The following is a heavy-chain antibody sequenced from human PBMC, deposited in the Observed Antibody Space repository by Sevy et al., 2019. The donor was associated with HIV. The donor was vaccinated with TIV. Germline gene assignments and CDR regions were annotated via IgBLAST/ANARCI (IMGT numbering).Heavy chain of an antibody. CDR1: GFTFSSDG. Sequence: GGSLRLSCAASGFTFSSDGMHWVRQAPGKGLEWVAVISYDGSNKYYADSVKGRFTISRDNSKNTLYLQMNSLRAEDTAVYYCAKDRPDDYYYYGMDVWGQGTTVTVSS. J-gene: IGHJ6*02. CDR2: ISYDGSNK. D-gene: IGHD3-16*01. CDR3: AKDRPDDYYYYGMDV. V-gene: IGHV3-30*18.